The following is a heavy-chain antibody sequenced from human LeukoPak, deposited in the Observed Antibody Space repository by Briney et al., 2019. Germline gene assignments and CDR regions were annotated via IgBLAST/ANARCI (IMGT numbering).Heavy chain of an antibody. Sequence: SETLSLTCTVCGASISSSYWSWIRQPAGKGLDWIGRIYTSGSTNYNPSLKSRVTMSVDTSKNQFSLKLSSVTAADTAVYLWARNRDYGDGGFDYWGQGTLVTVSS. J-gene: IGHJ4*02. CDR2: IYTSGST. CDR3: ARNRDYGDGGFDY. V-gene: IGHV4-4*07. D-gene: IGHD4-17*01. CDR1: GASISSSY.